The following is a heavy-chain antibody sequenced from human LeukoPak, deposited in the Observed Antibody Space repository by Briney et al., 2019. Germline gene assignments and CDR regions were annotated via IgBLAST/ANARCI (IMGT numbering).Heavy chain of an antibody. J-gene: IGHJ2*01. CDR2: IRYDGSNK. CDR1: GFTFSSYG. CDR3: AGDLGATRYFDL. V-gene: IGHV3-30*02. Sequence: GGSLRLSCAASGFTFSSYGMHWVRQAPGKGLEWVAFIRYDGSNKYYADSVKGRFTISRDNSKNTLYLQMNSLRAEDTAVYYCAGDLGATRYFDLWGRGTLVTVSS. D-gene: IGHD1-26*01.